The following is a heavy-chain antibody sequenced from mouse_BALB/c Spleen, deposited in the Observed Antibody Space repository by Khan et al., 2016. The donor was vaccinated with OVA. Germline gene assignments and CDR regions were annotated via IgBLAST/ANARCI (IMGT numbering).Heavy chain of an antibody. CDR1: GYTFNDYY. CDR3: ARGRGYLDY. Sequence: QVQLQQPGAELARPGASVKLSCKASGYTFNDYYINWVKQRTGQGLEWIGEIYHGSGNTYYNEKFKGKATLTADKSSSTAYMQLRSLTTENTAVYVCARGRGYLDYWGQGTTLTVSS. J-gene: IGHJ2*01. V-gene: IGHV1-77*01. CDR2: IYHGSGNT.